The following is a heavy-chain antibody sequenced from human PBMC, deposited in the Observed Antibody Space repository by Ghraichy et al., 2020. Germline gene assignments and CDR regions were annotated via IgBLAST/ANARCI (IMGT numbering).Heavy chain of an antibody. J-gene: IGHJ6*02. Sequence: GGSLRLSCTASGFTFSHYAMHWVRQAPGKGLEWVAVISYDGTYKYYADSVQGRFTISRDNSKSTLYLQMSSLRPDDTAVYYCARRYDSYGLDVWGQGTTVTVAS. CDR1: GFTFSHYA. V-gene: IGHV3-30*04. CDR3: ARRYDSYGLDV. CDR2: ISYDGTYK.